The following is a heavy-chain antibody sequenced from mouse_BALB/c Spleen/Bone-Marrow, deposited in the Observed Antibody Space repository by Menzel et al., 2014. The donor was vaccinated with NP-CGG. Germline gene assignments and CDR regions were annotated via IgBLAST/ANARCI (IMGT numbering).Heavy chain of an antibody. Sequence: DVQLVESGGDLVKPGGSLKLSCAASGFTFSSYTMSWVRQTPGKRLEWVATISSGGSYTYYPDSVKGRFTISRDNAKNTLYLQMSSLKSEDTAMYYCATHYYGRFDYWGQGTTLTVSS. CDR3: ATHYYGRFDY. D-gene: IGHD1-2*01. V-gene: IGHV5-6-4*01. CDR1: GFTFSSYT. J-gene: IGHJ2*01. CDR2: ISSGGSYT.